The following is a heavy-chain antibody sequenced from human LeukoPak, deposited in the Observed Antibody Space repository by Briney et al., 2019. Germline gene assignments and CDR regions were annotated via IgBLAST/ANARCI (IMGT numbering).Heavy chain of an antibody. Sequence: ASVKISCKASGYTFIDHFIHWVRQAPGKGLQWMGRVDPEDGETFFSPQLKGRLALTADRSTQTAFMELTSLTSADTAVYFCAMQMSATFFDFWGLGTLVSISS. CDR3: AMQMSATFFDF. D-gene: IGHD2-21*01. J-gene: IGHJ4*02. CDR2: VDPEDGET. V-gene: IGHV1-69-2*01. CDR1: GYTFIDHF.